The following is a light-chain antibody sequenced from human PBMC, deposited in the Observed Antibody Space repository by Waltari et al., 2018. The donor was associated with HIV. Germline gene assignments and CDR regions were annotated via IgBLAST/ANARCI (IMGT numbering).Light chain of an antibody. CDR2: DTN. V-gene: IGLV1-51*01. CDR1: SSNIGNNY. CDR3: GTWESSLGAAV. J-gene: IGLJ2*01. Sequence: QSVLTQPPSVSAAPGQKVTISCSGSSSNIGNNYVSWYQQLPVTAPRLHIYDTNKRPSEIPDRFCGSKAWASATLYITGRQTGDEAEYYCGTWESSLGAAVVGGGTKLAVL.